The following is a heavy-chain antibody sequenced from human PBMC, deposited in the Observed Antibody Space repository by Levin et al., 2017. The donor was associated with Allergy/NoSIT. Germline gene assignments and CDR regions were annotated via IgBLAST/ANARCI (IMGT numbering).Heavy chain of an antibody. CDR2: ISSAGSST. D-gene: IGHD4-17*01. CDR1: GFTLSSYA. CDR3: ARDLFEEAHGEYGGFDY. Sequence: GGSLRLSCAASGFTLSSYAMHWVRQAPGKGLEYVSGISSAGSSTHYTKSVEGRFTISRDNSKNTLYLQMGSLRVEDMAVYYCARDLFEEAHGEYGGFDYWGQGTLVTVSS. V-gene: IGHV3-64*01. J-gene: IGHJ4*02.